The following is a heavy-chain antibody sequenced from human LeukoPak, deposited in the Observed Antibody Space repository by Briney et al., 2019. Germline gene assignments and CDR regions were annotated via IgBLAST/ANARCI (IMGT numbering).Heavy chain of an antibody. J-gene: IGHJ4*02. CDR3: ARCYSSSWQRLDN. CDR2: ISGYSGNA. D-gene: IGHD6-13*01. CDR1: GYTFSNFG. Sequence: GASVKVSCKASGYTFSNFGLTWVRQAPGQGLEWMGWISGYSGNANYAQKFQDRVVMTTDRPTSTAYMELRSVRSDDTAVYYCARCYSSSWQRLDNWGQGTLVTVSS. V-gene: IGHV1-18*01.